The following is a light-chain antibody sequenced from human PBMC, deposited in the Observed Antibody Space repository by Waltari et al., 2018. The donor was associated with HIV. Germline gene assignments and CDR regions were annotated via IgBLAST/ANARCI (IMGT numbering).Light chain of an antibody. CDR1: KLGDKY. Sequence: SYELTQPPSVSVSPGQTASIPCSGDKLGDKYACWYQQKTGQSPVLVIYKDGKRPSGIPWRFSGFNSGNTATLTISGTQAMDEADYYCQAWDSDTPKVFGGGTKLTVL. CDR2: KDG. CDR3: QAWDSDTPKV. J-gene: IGLJ2*01. V-gene: IGLV3-1*01.